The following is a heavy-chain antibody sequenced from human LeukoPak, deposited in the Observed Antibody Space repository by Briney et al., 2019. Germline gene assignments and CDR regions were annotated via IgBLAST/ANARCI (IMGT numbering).Heavy chain of an antibody. J-gene: IGHJ5*02. CDR3: ARGVRELLYLTNWFDP. CDR1: GYTFTSYY. CDR2: INPSGGST. D-gene: IGHD1-26*01. Sequence: ASVKVSCKASGYTFTSYYMHWVRQAPGQGLEWMGIINPSGGSTSYAQKFQGRVTMTTDTSTSTAYMELRSLRSDDTAVYYCARGVRELLYLTNWFDPWGQGTLVTVSS. V-gene: IGHV1-46*01.